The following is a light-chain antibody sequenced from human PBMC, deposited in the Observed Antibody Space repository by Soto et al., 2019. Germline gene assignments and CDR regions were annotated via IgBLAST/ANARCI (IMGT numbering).Light chain of an antibody. CDR2: DAS. Sequence: DIQMTQSPSTLSASVGDRVTITCRASQSVSSYLAWYQQAPGKAPKLLIYDASTLKSGVPSRFSGSGSGTEFTLAISILQPDDFATYYCQQYNTYSPYTFGQGTKLEI. V-gene: IGKV1-5*01. J-gene: IGKJ2*01. CDR1: QSVSSY. CDR3: QQYNTYSPYT.